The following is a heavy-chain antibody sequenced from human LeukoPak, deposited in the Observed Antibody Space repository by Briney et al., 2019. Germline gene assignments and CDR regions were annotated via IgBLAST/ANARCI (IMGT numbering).Heavy chain of an antibody. CDR2: ISWDGGST. CDR1: GFTFDDYT. V-gene: IGHV3-43*01. J-gene: IGHJ6*02. Sequence: GGSLRLSCAASGFTFDDYTMHWVRQAPGKGLEWVSLISWDGGSTYYADSVKGRFTISRDNSKNSLYLQMNSLRTEDTALYYCAKVNSSPESGMDVWGQGTTVTVSS. CDR3: AKVNSSPESGMDV. D-gene: IGHD6-13*01.